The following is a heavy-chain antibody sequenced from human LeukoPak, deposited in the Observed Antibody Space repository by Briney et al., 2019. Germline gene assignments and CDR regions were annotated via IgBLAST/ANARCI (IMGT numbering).Heavy chain of an antibody. J-gene: IGHJ4*02. D-gene: IGHD3-3*01. CDR3: ARGDFWNPYDY. Sequence: ASVKVSCKASGYTFTFYAINWVRQAPGQGLKGMGWINTNTGNPTYAQGFAGRFVFSLDTSVNTAYLQISSLKAEDTAVYYCARGDFWNPYDYWGQGTLVTVSS. CDR1: GYTFTFYA. V-gene: IGHV7-4-1*02. CDR2: INTNTGNP.